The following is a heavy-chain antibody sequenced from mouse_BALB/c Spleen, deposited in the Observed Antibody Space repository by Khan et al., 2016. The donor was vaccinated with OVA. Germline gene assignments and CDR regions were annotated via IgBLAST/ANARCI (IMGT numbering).Heavy chain of an antibody. CDR3: ARWFTY. CDR1: GYSITSDYA. V-gene: IGHV3-2*02. CDR2: INYSGAT. Sequence: VQLQQPGPGLVKPSQSLSLTCTVTGYSITSDYAWNWIRQFPGNKLEWMGYINYSGATSYLPSLKSRISITRDTSKNQFFLQLNSVTTEDSATYYCARWFTYWGQGTLVTVS. J-gene: IGHJ3*01.